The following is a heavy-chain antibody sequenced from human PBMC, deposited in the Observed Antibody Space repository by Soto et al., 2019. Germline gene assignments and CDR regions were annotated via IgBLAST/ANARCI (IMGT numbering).Heavy chain of an antibody. V-gene: IGHV1-18*01. Sequence: QVQLVQSGAEVKKPGASVKVSCKASGYTFTSYGISWVRQAPGQGLEWMGWISAYNGNTNYAQKLQGRVTMTTDTSTSTAYMELRSLRSDDTAVYYCARSPSRYDSSGYYQTFYYYYGMDVWGQGTTVTVSS. CDR3: ARSPSRYDSSGYYQTFYYYYGMDV. J-gene: IGHJ6*02. D-gene: IGHD3-22*01. CDR1: GYTFTSYG. CDR2: ISAYNGNT.